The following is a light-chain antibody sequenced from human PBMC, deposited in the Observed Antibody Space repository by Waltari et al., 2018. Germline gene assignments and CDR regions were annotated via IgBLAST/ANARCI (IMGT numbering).Light chain of an antibody. J-gene: IGLJ2*01. CDR1: SDSIASNY. V-gene: IGLV6-57*01. CDR2: EDN. Sequence: NSLLTQPHSVSASPGKTVTISCTRTSDSIASNYVQWYQQRPGSPPTTVIFEDNQRPSGVPDRFSASIDTSSNSASLTISGLKTEDEALYYCQSYDSDEGVVFGGGTKLTVL. CDR3: QSYDSDEGVV.